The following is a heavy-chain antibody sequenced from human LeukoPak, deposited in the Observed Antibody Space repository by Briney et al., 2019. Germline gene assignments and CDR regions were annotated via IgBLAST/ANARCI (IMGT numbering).Heavy chain of an antibody. CDR3: ARGGGNSEVYYYYGMDV. D-gene: IGHD4-23*01. Sequence: SQTLSLTCAISGDSVSSNSAAWNWIRQSPSRGLEWLGRTYYRSKWYNDYAVSVKSRITINPDTSKNQFSLQLNSVTPEDTAVYYCARGGGNSEVYYYYGMDVWGQGTMVTVSS. CDR1: GDSVSSNSAA. J-gene: IGHJ6*02. V-gene: IGHV6-1*01. CDR2: TYYRSKWYN.